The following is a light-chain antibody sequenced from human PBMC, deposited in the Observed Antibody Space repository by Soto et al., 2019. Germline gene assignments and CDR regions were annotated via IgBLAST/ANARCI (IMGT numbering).Light chain of an antibody. Sequence: ETVLTQSPGTLSLSPGERATLSCRASQSVSSNYLAWYQQKPGQAPRLLMYGASTRATGIPDRFSGSGSGTYLTLTISRLEPEDFAVYYCQQFGRSPPSWTFGQGTKVEIK. J-gene: IGKJ1*01. V-gene: IGKV3-20*01. CDR3: QQFGRSPPSWT. CDR1: QSVSSNY. CDR2: GAS.